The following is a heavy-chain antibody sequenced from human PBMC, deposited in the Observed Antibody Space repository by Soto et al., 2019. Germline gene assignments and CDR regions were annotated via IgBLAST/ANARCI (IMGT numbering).Heavy chain of an antibody. CDR3: ARESEDLTSNFDY. CDR2: ISSTTNYI. V-gene: IGHV3-21*01. CDR1: GFTFTRYS. Sequence: GGSLRLSXXASGFTFTRYSMNWVRQAPGKGLEWVSSISSTTNYIYYADSMKGRFTVSRDNAKNSVYLEMNSLSAGDTAVYYCARESEDLTSNFDYWGQGTLVTVSS. J-gene: IGHJ4*02.